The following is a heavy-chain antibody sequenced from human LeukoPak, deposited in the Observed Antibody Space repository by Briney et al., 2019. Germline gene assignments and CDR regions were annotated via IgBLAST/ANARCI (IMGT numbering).Heavy chain of an antibody. D-gene: IGHD3-22*01. CDR1: GYTFTGYY. Sequence: ASVKVSCKASGYTFTGYYMHWVRQAPGQGLEWMGRINPNSGGTNYAQKFQGRVTMTRDTSMSTAYMEVSRLRYDDTAVYYCARDRYYDSSGYYEYYYYYYMDVWGKGTTVTVSS. V-gene: IGHV1-2*06. CDR3: ARDRYYDSSGYYEYYYYYYMDV. CDR2: INPNSGGT. J-gene: IGHJ6*03.